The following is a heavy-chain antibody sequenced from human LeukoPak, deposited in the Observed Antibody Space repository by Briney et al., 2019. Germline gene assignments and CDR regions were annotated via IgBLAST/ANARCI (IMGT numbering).Heavy chain of an antibody. Sequence: GGSLRLSCAASGFSFSVYTMTWVRQAPGKGLEWGSSISNSGLFIHYGDSVKGRFTISRDNGNNSLFLQMNSLRAEDTAVYYCARVIYGSGYYNNRFDPWGQGTLVTVSS. V-gene: IGHV3-21*01. CDR3: ARVIYGSGYYNNRFDP. D-gene: IGHD3-3*01. CDR1: GFSFSVYT. CDR2: ISNSGLFI. J-gene: IGHJ5*02.